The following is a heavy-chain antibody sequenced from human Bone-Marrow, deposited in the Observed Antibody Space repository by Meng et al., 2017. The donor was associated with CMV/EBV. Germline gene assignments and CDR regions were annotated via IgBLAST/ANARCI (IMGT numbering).Heavy chain of an antibody. D-gene: IGHD6-19*01. J-gene: IGHJ4*02. CDR2: IYYSGST. CDR3: ASEYKGGYSSCWYPDY. Sequence: GSLRLSCTVSGGSISSYYWSWIRQPPGKGLEWIGYIYYSGSTNYNPSLKSRVTISVDTSKNQFSLKLCSVTAADTAVYYCASEYKGGYSSCWYPDYWGQGTLVTVSS. CDR1: GGSISSYY. V-gene: IGHV4-59*01.